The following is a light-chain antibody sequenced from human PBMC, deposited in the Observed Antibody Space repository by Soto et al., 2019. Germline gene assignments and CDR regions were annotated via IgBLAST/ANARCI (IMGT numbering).Light chain of an antibody. CDR2: EVN. CDR1: NNEVGGYNY. Sequence: VLTQPPPPAGAPGQSVTLPRTGTNNEVGGYNYVSWYQKHPGKAPKPMIYEVNKRPSGVPDRFSGSKSGNTASLTVSGLQAEDEADYYCSSYAGSNNFYVFGTGTKVTVL. V-gene: IGLV2-8*01. CDR3: SSYAGSNNFYV. J-gene: IGLJ1*01.